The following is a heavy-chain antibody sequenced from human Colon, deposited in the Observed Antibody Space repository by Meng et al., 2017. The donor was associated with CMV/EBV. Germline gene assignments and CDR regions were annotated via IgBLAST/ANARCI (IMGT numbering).Heavy chain of an antibody. CDR1: GFTFSSYW. CDR2: INSDGSST. D-gene: IGHD2-2*01. Sequence: GGSLRLSCAASGFTFSSYWMHWVRQAPGEGLVWVSRINSDGSSTNYADSVKGRFTISRDNAKNTLYLQMNSLRAEDTAVYYCARRVGYQLPLDYWGQGTLVTVSS. CDR3: ARRVGYQLPLDY. J-gene: IGHJ4*02. V-gene: IGHV3-74*01.